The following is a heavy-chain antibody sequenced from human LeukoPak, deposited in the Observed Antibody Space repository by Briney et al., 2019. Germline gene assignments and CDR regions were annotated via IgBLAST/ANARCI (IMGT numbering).Heavy chain of an antibody. Sequence: GESLKISCKGSGYSFTSYWIGWVRQMPGKGLEWMGIIYPGDSDTRYSPSFQGQVTISADKSISTAYLQWSSLKASDTAMYYCARGGSRRDGYNYHDYWGRGTLVTVSS. CDR3: ARGGSRRDGYNYHDY. D-gene: IGHD5-24*01. V-gene: IGHV5-51*01. J-gene: IGHJ4*02. CDR2: IYPGDSDT. CDR1: GYSFTSYW.